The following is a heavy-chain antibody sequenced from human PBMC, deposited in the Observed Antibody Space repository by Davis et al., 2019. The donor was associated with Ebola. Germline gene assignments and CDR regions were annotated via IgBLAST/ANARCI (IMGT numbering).Heavy chain of an antibody. J-gene: IGHJ5*02. D-gene: IGHD1-26*01. CDR2: INAGTGNT. V-gene: IGHV1-3*01. CDR3: ARGRSPLFSA. Sequence: ASVKVSCKTSGFNFTTSVIHWVRQAPGQRPEWMGWINAGTGNTRYSQKFQGRVTITRDTSASTGNIELSSLTSEDTAVYFCARGRSPLFSAWGQETLVTVSS. CDR1: GFNFTTSV.